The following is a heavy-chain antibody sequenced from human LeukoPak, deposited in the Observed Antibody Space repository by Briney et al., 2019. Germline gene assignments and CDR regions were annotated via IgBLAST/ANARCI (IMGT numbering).Heavy chain of an antibody. CDR3: ARVLVRGIFGVIGAFDI. CDR1: GGSLSSGGYY. CDR2: IYHSGST. Sequence: SETLSLTCTVSGGSLSSGGYYWSWIRQPPGKGLEWIGYIYHSGSTYYNPSLKSRVTISVDRSKNQFSLKLSSVTAADTAVYYCARVLVRGIFGVIGAFDIWGQETMVTVSS. J-gene: IGHJ3*02. D-gene: IGHD3-3*01. V-gene: IGHV4-30-2*01.